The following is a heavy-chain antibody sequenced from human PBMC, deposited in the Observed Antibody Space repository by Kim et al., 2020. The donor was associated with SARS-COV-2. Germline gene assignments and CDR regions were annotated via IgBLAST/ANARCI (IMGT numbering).Heavy chain of an antibody. J-gene: IGHJ2*01. Sequence: GGSLRLSCAAPGFTFSNYAMSWVRQAPGRGLEWVSVISGSGVRTYYADSVKGRFTISRDNSKNTLSLQMNSLTAEDTAMYYCAKDPGGNLPPWYFDLWGRGTLVTVSS. V-gene: IGHV3-23*01. CDR3: AKDPGGNLPPWYFDL. CDR1: GFTFSNYA. D-gene: IGHD3-16*01. CDR2: ISGSGVRT.